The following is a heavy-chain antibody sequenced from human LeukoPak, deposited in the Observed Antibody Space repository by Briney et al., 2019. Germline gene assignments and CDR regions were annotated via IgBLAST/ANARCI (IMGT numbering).Heavy chain of an antibody. D-gene: IGHD3-9*01. CDR2: IGASGGST. CDR1: GFTVSNNH. V-gene: IGHV3-23*01. Sequence: PGGSLRLSCAASGFTVSNNHINWVRQAPGKGLEWVSGIGASGGSTYYADSVKGRFTISRDNSKNTLYLQMNSLRTEDTAVYYCAKAEGYDILTGLDYWGQGTLVTVSS. J-gene: IGHJ4*02. CDR3: AKAEGYDILTGLDY.